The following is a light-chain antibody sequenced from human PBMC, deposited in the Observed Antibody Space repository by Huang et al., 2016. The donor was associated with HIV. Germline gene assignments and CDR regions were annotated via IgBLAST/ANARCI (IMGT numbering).Light chain of an antibody. CDR3: QQYYNWPWT. CDR2: RVS. V-gene: IGKV3-15*01. CDR1: QYVGTS. Sequence: EIVVTQSPATLSVSPGEGATLSCRASQYVGTSLSWYQQKPGQSRRLVIHRVSTRATGFPARFSGSGSRTEFTLTITSLQSLHCALYYCQQYYNWPWTFGLGTKVEI. J-gene: IGKJ1*01.